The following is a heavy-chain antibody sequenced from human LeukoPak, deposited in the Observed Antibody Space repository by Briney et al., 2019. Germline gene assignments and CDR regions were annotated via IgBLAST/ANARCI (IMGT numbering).Heavy chain of an antibody. J-gene: IGHJ5*02. CDR2: ISTYNGNT. V-gene: IGHV1-18*01. D-gene: IGHD3-10*01. CDR1: GYTFTSYG. Sequence: ASVKVSCKASGYTFTSYGISWVRQAPGQGLEWMGWISTYNGNTNYAQKLQGRVTMTTGTSTSTAYMELRSLRSDDTAVYYCARGGSTLGAGWFDPWGQGTLVTVSS. CDR3: ARGGSTLGAGWFDP.